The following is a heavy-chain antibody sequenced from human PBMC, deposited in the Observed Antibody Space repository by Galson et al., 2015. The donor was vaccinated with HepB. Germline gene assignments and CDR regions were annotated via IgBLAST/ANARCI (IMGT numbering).Heavy chain of an antibody. V-gene: IGHV5-51*01. D-gene: IGHD2-15*01. CDR2: IYPGDSDT. J-gene: IGHJ3*02. Sequence: QSGAEVKKPGESVKISCKGSGHSFTGYWIGWVRQMPGKGLEWMGIIYPGDSDTRYSPSFQGQVPISADKSISTAYLQWSRLKASDTAMYYCARRIMTDIVDDGFDIWGQGTMVTVSS. CDR3: ARRIMTDIVDDGFDI. CDR1: GHSFTGYW.